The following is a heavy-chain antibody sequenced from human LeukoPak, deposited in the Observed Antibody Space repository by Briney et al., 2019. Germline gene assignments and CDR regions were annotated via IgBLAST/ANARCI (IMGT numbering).Heavy chain of an antibody. J-gene: IGHJ6*03. CDR2: IKQDGSEK. CDR3: TRQGARDYGDYGYYYYYMDV. D-gene: IGHD4-17*01. Sequence: GGSLRLSCAASGFTFSSYWMSWVRQAPGKGLEWVANIKQDGSEKNYVDSVKGRFTISRDNAKNSVDLQMNSLKTEDTAVYYCTRQGARDYGDYGYYYYYMDVWGKGTTVTVSS. V-gene: IGHV3-7*03. CDR1: GFTFSSYW.